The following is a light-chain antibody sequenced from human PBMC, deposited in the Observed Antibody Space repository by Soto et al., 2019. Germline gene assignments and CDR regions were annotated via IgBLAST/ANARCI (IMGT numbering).Light chain of an antibody. CDR2: DVY. CDR1: SGDIGGFNY. J-gene: IGLJ1*01. Sequence: QSVLTQPASVSGSPGQSITISCTGTSGDIGGFNYVSWYQQHPGKAPKLLIFDVYSRPSGISNRFSGSKSGNTASLTISGLQAEDEADYYCSSYTTSSSYVFGAGTKVTV. V-gene: IGLV2-14*01. CDR3: SSYTTSSSYV.